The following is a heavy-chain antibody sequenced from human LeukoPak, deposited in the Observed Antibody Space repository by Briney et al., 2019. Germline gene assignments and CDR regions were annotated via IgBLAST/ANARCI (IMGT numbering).Heavy chain of an antibody. CDR3: VRDGYGSGKGFFDY. Sequence: GDSVKVSCKASGYTFTNYGISWMRQAPGQGLEWMGWISAYDGNTNSPQKVQGRVIMTTDTSTSTAYMELRSLISDDTAVYYCVRDGYGSGKGFFDYWGQGSLVTVSS. CDR1: GYTFTNYG. D-gene: IGHD3-10*01. CDR2: ISAYDGNT. J-gene: IGHJ4*02. V-gene: IGHV1-18*01.